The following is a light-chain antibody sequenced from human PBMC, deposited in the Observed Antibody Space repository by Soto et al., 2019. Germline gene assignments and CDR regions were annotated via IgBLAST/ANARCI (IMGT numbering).Light chain of an antibody. V-gene: IGLV2-14*01. CDR2: HVS. J-gene: IGLJ1*01. CDR3: SSYTSSSTPYV. CDR1: SSDIGGFNY. Sequence: QSVLTQPASVSGSPGQSITISCTGTSSDIGGFNYVSWYQQHPGKAPKLMIYHVSNRPSGVPNRFSGSKSGNTASLTISGLQAEDEADYYCSSYTSSSTPYVFGTGTKVT.